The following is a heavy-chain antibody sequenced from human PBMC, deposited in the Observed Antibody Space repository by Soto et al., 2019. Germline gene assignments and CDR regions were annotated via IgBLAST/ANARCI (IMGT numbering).Heavy chain of an antibody. CDR3: ARGGGHFLEWLLYGAFDI. CDR1: GGSISSGDYY. V-gene: IGHV4-30-4*01. D-gene: IGHD3-3*01. J-gene: IGHJ3*02. CDR2: IYYSGST. Sequence: PSETLSLTCTVSGGSISSGDYYWSWIRQPPGKGLEWIGYIYYSGSTYYNPSLKSRVTISVDTSKNQFPLKLSSVTAADTAVYYCARGGGHFLEWLLYGAFDIWGQGTMVTVSS.